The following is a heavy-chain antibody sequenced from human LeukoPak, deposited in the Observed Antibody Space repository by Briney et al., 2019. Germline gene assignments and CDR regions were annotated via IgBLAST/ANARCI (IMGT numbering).Heavy chain of an antibody. Sequence: SETLSLTCAVYGGSFSGYYWSWIRQPPGKGLEWIGEINHSGSTSYNPSLKSRVTISVDTSKNQFSLKLSSVTAADTAVYYCARAAVYAFDIWGQGTMVTVSS. D-gene: IGHD2-8*01. J-gene: IGHJ3*02. V-gene: IGHV4-34*01. CDR2: INHSGST. CDR3: ARAAVYAFDI. CDR1: GGSFSGYY.